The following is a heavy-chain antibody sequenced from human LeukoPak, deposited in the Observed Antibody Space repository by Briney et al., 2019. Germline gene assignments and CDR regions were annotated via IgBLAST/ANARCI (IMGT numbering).Heavy chain of an antibody. J-gene: IGHJ4*02. Sequence: GASVKVSCKASGYTFTTYGISWVRHAPGQGLEWMGWIDAYNGNTKYAQKLQGRVSMTTDTSTSTAYMELRSLRSDDTAVYYCARDYGSGSYRFDYWGQGTLVTVSS. CDR1: GYTFTTYG. CDR2: IDAYNGNT. V-gene: IGHV1-18*01. D-gene: IGHD3-10*01. CDR3: ARDYGSGSYRFDY.